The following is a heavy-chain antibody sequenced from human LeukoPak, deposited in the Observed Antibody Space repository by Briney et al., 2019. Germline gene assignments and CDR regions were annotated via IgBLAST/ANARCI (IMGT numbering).Heavy chain of an antibody. D-gene: IGHD1-1*01. J-gene: IGHJ6*03. CDR3: ARSRVGTTSGHYYYMDV. V-gene: IGHV4-34*01. CDR1: GGSFTDYY. CDR2: INHSGST. Sequence: SETLSLTCAVYGGSFTDYYWTWIRQPPGKGLEWIGEINHSGSTNYSPSLNSRVTISVDTSKNQFSLKMTSVTAADTAIYYCARSRVGTTSGHYYYMDVWGNGTTVIVS.